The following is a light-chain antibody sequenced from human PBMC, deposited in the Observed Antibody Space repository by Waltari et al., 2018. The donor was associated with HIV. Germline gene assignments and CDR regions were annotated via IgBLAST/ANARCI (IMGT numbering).Light chain of an antibody. V-gene: IGKV4-1*01. CDR1: QSVLSSSNNKNY. CDR2: WAS. Sequence: DILITQSPDCLAVSLGERATSNCKSRQSVLSSSNNKNYLAWYQQKPGQPPNVLIYWASTRESGVPDRFSGSGSWTDFTLTISSLKAEDVAVYYCQQYYSTPWTFGQGTKVESK. J-gene: IGKJ1*01. CDR3: QQYYSTPWT.